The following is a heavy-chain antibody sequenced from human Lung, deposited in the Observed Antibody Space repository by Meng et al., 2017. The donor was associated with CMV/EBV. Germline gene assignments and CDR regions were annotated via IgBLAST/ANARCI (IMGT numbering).Heavy chain of an antibody. J-gene: IGHJ4*02. V-gene: IGHV4-31*02. D-gene: IGHD3-22*01. CDR2: IYYSGST. CDR1: GGSISSSGNY. CDR3: ARDSSGYYVLDY. Sequence: VSGGSISSSGNYLSWIRQHPGKGLSWIGYIYYSGSTYSTPSLESRVTISVERSKNQFSLKLSSVTAADTAVYYCARDSSGYYVLDYWGQGTLVTVSS.